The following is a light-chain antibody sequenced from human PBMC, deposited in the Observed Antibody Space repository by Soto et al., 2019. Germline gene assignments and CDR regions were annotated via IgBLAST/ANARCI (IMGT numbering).Light chain of an antibody. CDR1: QSVRSSY. J-gene: IGKJ1*01. V-gene: IGKV3D-20*02. CDR3: QQRNSWPWT. Sequence: MVLTQYPGTLSLAPGERATRSGRASQSVRSSYLAWSQQTPGQAPRLLIYGAPRRATGIPARFSGSGSGTDFTLTISSLEPEDFAVYYCQQRNSWPWTFGQGTKVDIK. CDR2: GAP.